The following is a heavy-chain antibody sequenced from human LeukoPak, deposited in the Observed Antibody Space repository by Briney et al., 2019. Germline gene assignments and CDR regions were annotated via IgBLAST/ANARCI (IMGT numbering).Heavy chain of an antibody. CDR3: ARDDSSGYIGY. V-gene: IGHV4-39*07. CDR1: GGSISSSSYY. D-gene: IGHD3-22*01. CDR2: IYYSGST. Sequence: SETLSLTCTVSGGSISSSSYYWGWIRQPPGKGLEWIGSIYYSGSTYYNPSLKSRVTISVDTSKNQFSLRLSSVTAADTAVYYCARDDSSGYIGYWGQGTLVTVSS. J-gene: IGHJ4*02.